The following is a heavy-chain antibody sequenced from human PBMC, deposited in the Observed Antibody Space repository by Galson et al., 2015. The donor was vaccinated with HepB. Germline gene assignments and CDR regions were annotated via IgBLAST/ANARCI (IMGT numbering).Heavy chain of an antibody. J-gene: IGHJ4*02. CDR3: ARVPGYYYDTSGHFDY. V-gene: IGHV1-3*01. CDR2: ISVGNGYT. Sequence: SVKVSCKASGYTFTSYGMHWVRQAPGQRLEWMGWISVGNGYTKYSQKFQGRVTITRDTSASTAHMELSSLRSEDTAVYYCARVPGYYYDTSGHFDYWDQGTLVVVSS. CDR1: GYTFTSYG. D-gene: IGHD3-22*01.